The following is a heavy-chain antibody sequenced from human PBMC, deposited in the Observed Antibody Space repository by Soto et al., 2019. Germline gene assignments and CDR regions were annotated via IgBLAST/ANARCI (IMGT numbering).Heavy chain of an antibody. J-gene: IGHJ4*02. CDR2: ISSSSSYI. CDR3: ARVPDIVVVPAAPPGNY. Sequence: GGSLRLSCAASGFTFSSYSMNWVRQAPGKGLEWVSSISSSSSYIYYADSVKGRFTISRDNAKNSLYLQMNSLRAEDTAVYYCARVPDIVVVPAAPPGNYWGQGTLVTVSS. CDR1: GFTFSSYS. D-gene: IGHD2-2*01. V-gene: IGHV3-21*01.